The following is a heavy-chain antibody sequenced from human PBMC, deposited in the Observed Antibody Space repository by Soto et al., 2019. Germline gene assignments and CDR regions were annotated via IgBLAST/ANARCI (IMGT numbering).Heavy chain of an antibody. CDR1: GGTFTTYA. D-gene: IGHD2-15*01. CDR3: ARGGRDILGMDV. CDR2: IIPMFGTS. V-gene: IGHV1-69*12. Sequence: QVQLVQSGAEVKKPGSSVKVSCKAPGGTFTTYAITWVRQAPGQGLEWMGGIIPMFGTSTYAQKFQGRVTITADESTSTAYMELSSLRSEDTAVYFCARGGRDILGMDVWGQGTTVTVSS. J-gene: IGHJ6*02.